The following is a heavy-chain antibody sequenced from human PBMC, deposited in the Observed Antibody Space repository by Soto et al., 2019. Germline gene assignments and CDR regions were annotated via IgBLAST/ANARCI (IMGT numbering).Heavy chain of an antibody. J-gene: IGHJ4*02. V-gene: IGHV3-30*03. CDR1: GFTFSSYA. CDR2: ISIRGGDE. CDR3: ARGTIVALHLLDS. D-gene: IGHD6-6*01. Sequence: QVQLVESGGGVVEPGKSLRLSCAASGFTFSSYAMHWARQAPGKGLEWVTVISIRGGDEYYAESVRGPFTISRDDSKNTLYLQMDSLRVEDTAVSYCARGTIVALHLLDSWGQATLVTVSS.